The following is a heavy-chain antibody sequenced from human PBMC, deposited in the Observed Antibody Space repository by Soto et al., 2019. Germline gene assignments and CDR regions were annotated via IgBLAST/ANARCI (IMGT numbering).Heavy chain of an antibody. CDR1: GDSVSSNSAA. CDR3: TKQKGASGTYNGMDF. Sequence: SQTLSLTCAISGDSVSSNSAAWNWIRQSPSRGLEWLGRAYYRSQWYYDSAVSVRSRITVIPDTSKNQFSLQLNSGTPEDTGGYSCTKQKGASGTYNGMDFWGQGTTVTVSS. V-gene: IGHV6-1*01. D-gene: IGHD1-26*01. J-gene: IGHJ6*02. CDR2: AYYRSQWYY.